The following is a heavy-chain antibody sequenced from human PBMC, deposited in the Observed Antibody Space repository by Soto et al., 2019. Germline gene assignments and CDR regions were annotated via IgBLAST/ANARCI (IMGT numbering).Heavy chain of an antibody. CDR2: IIPILGIA. D-gene: IGHD2-15*01. J-gene: IGHJ3*02. CDR3: ARDLGDIVVVVAASDAFDI. V-gene: IGHV1-69*08. CDR1: GGTFSSYT. Sequence: QVQLVQSGAEVKKPGSSVKVSCKASGGTFSSYTISWVRQAPGQGLEWMGRIIPILGIANYAQKFQGRVTITADKSTSTAYMELSSLRSEDTAVYYCARDLGDIVVVVAASDAFDIWGQGTMVTVSS.